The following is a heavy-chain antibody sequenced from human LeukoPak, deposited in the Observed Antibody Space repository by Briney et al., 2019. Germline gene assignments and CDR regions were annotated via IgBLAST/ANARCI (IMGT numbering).Heavy chain of an antibody. CDR3: ATCLFGVVIYNDAFDI. CDR2: FDPEDGET. CDR1: GYTLTELS. D-gene: IGHD3-3*01. J-gene: IGHJ3*02. V-gene: IGHV1-24*01. Sequence: GASVKVSCKVSGYTLTELSMHWVRQAPGKGLEWMGGFDPEDGETIYAQKFQGRVTMTEDTSTDTAYMELSSLRSEDTAVYYCATCLFGVVIYNDAFDIWGQGTMVTVSS.